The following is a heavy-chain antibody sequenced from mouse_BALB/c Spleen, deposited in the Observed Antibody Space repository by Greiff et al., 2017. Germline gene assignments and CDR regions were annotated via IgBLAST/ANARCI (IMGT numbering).Heavy chain of an antibody. CDR1: GFTFSSYT. CDR3: ARQLTTAPYYFDY. J-gene: IGHJ2*01. D-gene: IGHD1-2*01. CDR2: ISSGGSYT. V-gene: IGHV5-6*03. Sequence: EVKLVESGGGLVQPGGSLKLSCAASGFTFSSYTMSWVRQTPEKRLEWVATISSGGSYTYYPDSVKGRFTISRDNAKNTLYLQMSSLKSEDTAMYYCARQLTTAPYYFDYWGQGTTLTVSS.